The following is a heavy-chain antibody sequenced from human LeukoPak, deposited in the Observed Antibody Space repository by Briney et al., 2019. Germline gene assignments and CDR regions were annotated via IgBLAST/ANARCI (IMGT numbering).Heavy chain of an antibody. Sequence: SGGSLRLSCAASGLTFSSNWMSWVRQAPGKGLEWVANIKQDGSEKYYVDSVKGRFTISRDNVKNSLHLQMNSLRAEDTAVYYCARVLGLFPWPFDYWGQGTLVTVSS. D-gene: IGHD1-7*01. CDR2: IKQDGSEK. V-gene: IGHV3-7*01. CDR1: GLTFSSNW. CDR3: ARVLGLFPWPFDY. J-gene: IGHJ4*02.